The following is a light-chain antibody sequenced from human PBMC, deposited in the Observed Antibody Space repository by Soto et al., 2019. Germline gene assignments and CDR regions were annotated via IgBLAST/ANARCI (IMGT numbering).Light chain of an antibody. Sequence: IILTQSPDTLSLSPGERATLSCRSSQTVSSNYLAWCQQRPGQAPRLXIYGASTRAAGIPDRFSGSGSGTDFTLTITRLEPEDSAVYFCQQYTGPPTTFGQGTRLEI. CDR2: GAS. J-gene: IGKJ5*01. CDR1: QTVSSNY. CDR3: QQYTGPPTT. V-gene: IGKV3-20*01.